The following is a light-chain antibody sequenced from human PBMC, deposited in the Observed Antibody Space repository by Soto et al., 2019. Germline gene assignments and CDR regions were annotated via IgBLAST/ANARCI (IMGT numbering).Light chain of an antibody. CDR3: QQRSNWF. Sequence: EIVLTQSPATLSLSPGERDTLSCRASQSVSSYLAWYQQKPGQAPRLLIYDASNRATGIPARFSGSGSGTDFTLTISSLEPEDFAVYYCQQRSNWFFGQGTRLEIK. CDR1: QSVSSY. J-gene: IGKJ5*01. V-gene: IGKV3-11*01. CDR2: DAS.